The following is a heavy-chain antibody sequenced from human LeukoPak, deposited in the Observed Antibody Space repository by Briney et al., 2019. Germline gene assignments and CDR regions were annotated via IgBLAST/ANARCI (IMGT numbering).Heavy chain of an antibody. D-gene: IGHD3-22*01. CDR2: IKQDGSEK. J-gene: IGHJ4*02. CDR3: ARAVTYYYDSSGYYYNNY. Sequence: GGSLRLSCAASGFTFSRHWMSWVRQAPGKGLEWVANIKQDGSEKYYVGSVKGRFTISRDNAKNSLYLQMNSLRAEDTAVYYCARAVTYYYDSSGYYYNNYWGQGTLVTVSS. CDR1: GFTFSRHW. V-gene: IGHV3-7*01.